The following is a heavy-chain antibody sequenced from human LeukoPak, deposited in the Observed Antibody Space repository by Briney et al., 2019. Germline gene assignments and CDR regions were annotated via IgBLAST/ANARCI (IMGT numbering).Heavy chain of an antibody. J-gene: IGHJ4*02. V-gene: IGHV1-46*01. CDR2: INPGSGNT. Sequence: ASVKVSCKASGHTFTRYYKHWVRQAPGQGLEWMGVINPGSGNTNYAQKFQDRVTMTRDTSTGTVYMELSSLRSEDTAVYFCARVTGGANFDHWGQGTLVTVSS. CDR1: GHTFTRYY. D-gene: IGHD1-14*01. CDR3: ARVTGGANFDH.